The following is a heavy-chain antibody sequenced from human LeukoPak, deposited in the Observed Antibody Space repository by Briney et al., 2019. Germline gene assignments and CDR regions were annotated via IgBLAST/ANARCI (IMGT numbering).Heavy chain of an antibody. J-gene: IGHJ6*03. D-gene: IGHD3-3*01. CDR3: ARDPSRYDFWSGYPDNMDV. CDR2: ISAYNGNT. V-gene: IGHV1-18*01. Sequence: ASVKVSCKASGYTFTSYGISWVRQAPGQGLEWMGWISAYNGNTNYAQKLQGRVTMTTDTSTSTAYMELRSLRSDDTAVYYRARDPSRYDFWSGYPDNMDVWGKGTTVTVSS. CDR1: GYTFTSYG.